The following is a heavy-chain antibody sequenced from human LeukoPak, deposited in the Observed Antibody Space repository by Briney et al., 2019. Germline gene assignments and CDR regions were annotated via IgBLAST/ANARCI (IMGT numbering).Heavy chain of an antibody. CDR1: GFTFSSHS. CDR3: AAERWFGDLFKDY. J-gene: IGHJ4*02. D-gene: IGHD3-10*01. V-gene: IGHV3-23*01. Sequence: GGSLRLSCAASGFTFSSHSINWVRQAPGKGLEWVSAISGSGGSTYYADSVKGRFTISRDNSKNTLYLQMNSLRAEDTAVYYCAAERWFGDLFKDYWGQGTLVTVSS. CDR2: ISGSGGST.